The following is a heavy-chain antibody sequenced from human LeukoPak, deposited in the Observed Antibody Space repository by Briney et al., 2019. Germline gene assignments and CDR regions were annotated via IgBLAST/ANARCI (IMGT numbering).Heavy chain of an antibody. D-gene: IGHD3-22*01. V-gene: IGHV3-11*05. CDR2: ISSSRSFT. CDR1: GFSFSDHY. J-gene: IGHJ5*02. Sequence: GGSLRLSCAASGFSFSDHYMSWIRQAPGKGLEWVSYISSSRSFTNYADSVKGRFTISRDTAKNSLYLQMNSLRAEDTAVYYCTTDILNYYDSSAFDPWGQGTLVTVSS. CDR3: TTDILNYYDSSAFDP.